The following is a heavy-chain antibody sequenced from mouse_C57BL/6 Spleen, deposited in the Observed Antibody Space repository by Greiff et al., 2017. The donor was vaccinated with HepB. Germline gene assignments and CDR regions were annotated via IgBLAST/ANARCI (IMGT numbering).Heavy chain of an antibody. CDR2: IWGVGST. CDR1: GFSLTSYG. Sequence: VKLVESGPGLVAPSQSLSITCTVSGFSLTSYGVDWVRQSPGKGLEWLGVIWGVGSTNYNSALKSRLSISKDNSKSQVFLNMNSLQTDDTAMYYCASLYDYDVAYWGQGTLVTVSA. J-gene: IGHJ3*01. V-gene: IGHV2-6*01. D-gene: IGHD2-4*01. CDR3: ASLYDYDVAY.